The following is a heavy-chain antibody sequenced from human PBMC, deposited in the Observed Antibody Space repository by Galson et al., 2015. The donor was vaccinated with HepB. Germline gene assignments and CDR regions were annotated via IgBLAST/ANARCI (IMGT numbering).Heavy chain of an antibody. Sequence: LRLPCAAPGFTYGRYAMHWVRQAQGKGRQCVAFISHAGTTEDYADSVRGRFSVYRDDSKDTLYLQMNRLRTDDTAVYWCTYSDHLETDYWGHETRVTVST. CDR3: TYSDHLETDY. V-gene: IGHV3-30*04. CDR2: ISHAGTTE. J-gene: IGHJ4*01. CDR1: GFTYGRYA. D-gene: IGHD4-11*01.